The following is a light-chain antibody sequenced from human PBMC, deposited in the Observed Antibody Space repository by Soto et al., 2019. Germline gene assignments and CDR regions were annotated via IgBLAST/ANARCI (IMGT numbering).Light chain of an antibody. CDR2: LNNDGSH. CDR3: QTWGTGFQV. CDR1: SGHSSYA. Sequence: QSVLTQSPSASASLGASVKLTCTLSSGHSSYAIAWHQKQPGKGPRYLMDLNNDGSHTKGDGIPDRFSGSSSGAERYLIISSLQSEDEPDYYCQTWGTGFQVFGGGTKLTVL. J-gene: IGLJ2*01. V-gene: IGLV4-69*01.